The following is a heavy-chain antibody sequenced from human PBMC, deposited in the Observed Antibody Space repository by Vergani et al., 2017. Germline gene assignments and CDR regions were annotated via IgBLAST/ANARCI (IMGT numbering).Heavy chain of an antibody. CDR1: GFTFSSYS. CDR2: ISSSSSYI. CDR3: ARIRGAITFGGVIVLPRIYFDY. V-gene: IGHV3-21*04. D-gene: IGHD3-16*02. Sequence: EVQLVESGGGLVKPGGSLRLSCAASGFTFSSYSMNWVRQAPGKGLEWVSSISSSSSYIYYADSVKGRFTISRDNAKNSLYLQMNSLRAEDTAVYYCARIRGAITFGGVIVLPRIYFDYWGQGTLVTVSS. J-gene: IGHJ4*02.